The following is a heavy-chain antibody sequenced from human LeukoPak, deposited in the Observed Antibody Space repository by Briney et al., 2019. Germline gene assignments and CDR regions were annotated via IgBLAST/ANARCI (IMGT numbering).Heavy chain of an antibody. Sequence: PSETLSLTCTVSGGSIRSSYYYWGWIRQPPGKGLEWIGSIYDSGSTYYNPSLKSRVTISVDTSKNQFSLKLNSVTAADTAVYYCARGLNYVVYWGQGTLVTVSS. CDR2: IYDSGST. D-gene: IGHD3-10*02. CDR1: GGSIRSSYYY. V-gene: IGHV4-39*01. CDR3: ARGLNYVVY. J-gene: IGHJ4*02.